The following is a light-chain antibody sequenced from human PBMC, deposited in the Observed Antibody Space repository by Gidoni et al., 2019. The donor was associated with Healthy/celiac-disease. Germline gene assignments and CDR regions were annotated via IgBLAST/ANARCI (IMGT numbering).Light chain of an antibody. V-gene: IGLV3-1*01. J-gene: IGLJ3*02. CDR2: QDS. Sequence: SYELTQPPSVSVSPGQTASITCSGDKLGDKYACWYQQKPGQCPVLVIYQDSKRPSGIPERFSGSNSGNTATLTISGTQAMDEADYYCQAWDSSIGVFGGGTKLTVL. CDR3: QAWDSSIGV. CDR1: KLGDKY.